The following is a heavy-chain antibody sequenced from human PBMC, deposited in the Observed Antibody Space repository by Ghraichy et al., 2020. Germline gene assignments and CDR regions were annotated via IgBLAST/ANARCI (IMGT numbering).Heavy chain of an antibody. V-gene: IGHV1-69*10. CDR3: AAAGVATITYSGDAFDI. J-gene: IGHJ3*02. Sequence: SVKVSCKASGGTFSSYAISWVRQAPGQGLEWMGGIIPIFGIANYAQKFQGRVTITADKSTSTAYMELSSLRSEDTAVYYCAAAGVATITYSGDAFDIWGQGTMVTVSS. CDR1: GGTFSSYA. CDR2: IIPIFGIA. D-gene: IGHD5-12*01.